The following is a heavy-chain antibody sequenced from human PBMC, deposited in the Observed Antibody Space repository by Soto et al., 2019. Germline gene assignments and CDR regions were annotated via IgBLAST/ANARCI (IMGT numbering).Heavy chain of an antibody. D-gene: IGHD4-17*01. CDR1: GGSFSGYY. CDR3: ARGLPRGTTVTKGLAFDI. V-gene: IGHV4-34*01. CDR2: INHSGST. Sequence: QVQLQQWGAGLLKPSETLSLTCAVYGGSFSGYYWSWIRQPPGKGLEWIGEINHSGSTNYNPSLKSRVTISVDTSKNQFSLKLSSVTAADTAVYYCARGLPRGTTVTKGLAFDIWGQGTMVTVSS. J-gene: IGHJ3*02.